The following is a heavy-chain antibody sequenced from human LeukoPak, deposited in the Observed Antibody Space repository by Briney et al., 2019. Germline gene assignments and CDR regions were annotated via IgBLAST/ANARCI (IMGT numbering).Heavy chain of an antibody. Sequence: GASVKVSCKASGGTFSSYAISWVRQAPGQGLEWMGGIIPIFGTANYAQKFQGRVTITTDESTSTAYMELSSLRSEDTAVYYCARDFRTNTGQGGYYDYWGQGTLVTVSS. D-gene: IGHD3-22*01. V-gene: IGHV1-69*05. J-gene: IGHJ4*02. CDR1: GGTFSSYA. CDR3: ARDFRTNTGQGGYYDY. CDR2: IIPIFGTA.